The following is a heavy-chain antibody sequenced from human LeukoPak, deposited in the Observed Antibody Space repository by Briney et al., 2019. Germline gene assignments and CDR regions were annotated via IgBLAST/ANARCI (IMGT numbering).Heavy chain of an antibody. D-gene: IGHD2-2*02. CDR2: IYPGDSDT. CDR3: ASSLYCSSPSCYKDAFDI. Sequence: GEALKICCKGSGYSFTSYWSGLVRQIRGEGVGWVGIIYPGDSDTRYSPSFQGQVTISADKSISFAYLKWSSLKASDTAMYYCASSLYCSSPSCYKDAFDIWGQGTMVTVSS. CDR1: GYSFTSYW. J-gene: IGHJ3*02. V-gene: IGHV5-51*01.